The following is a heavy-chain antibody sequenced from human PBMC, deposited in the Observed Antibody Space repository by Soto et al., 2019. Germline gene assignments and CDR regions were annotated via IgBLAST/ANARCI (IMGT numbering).Heavy chain of an antibody. CDR3: VSEAYCGSDSCNWFDP. CDR2: IYYSGST. CDR1: GGSITGTSYY. J-gene: IGHJ5*02. V-gene: IGHV4-39*01. D-gene: IGHD2-21*02. Sequence: QLQLQESGPGLVKPSETLSLTCTVSGGSITGTSYYCTWIRQAPGKGLEWIGSIYYSGSTFYNPSLKGRVSMSLDSSKNVVSLKLSSVTAADTAVYYCVSEAYCGSDSCNWFDPWGQGTLVTVSS.